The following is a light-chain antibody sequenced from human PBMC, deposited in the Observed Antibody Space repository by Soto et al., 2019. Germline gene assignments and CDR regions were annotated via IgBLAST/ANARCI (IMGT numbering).Light chain of an antibody. CDR1: QNLVYSDGNTY. J-gene: IGKJ1*01. CDR3: VQFSHFPRT. CDR2: QIS. V-gene: IGKV2-24*01. Sequence: DIVLTQTPLSSPVTLGQPASISCRSSQNLVYSDGNTYLSWLQQRPGQPPRLLIYQISNRFSGVPDRFSGSGAGTDFTLTISREEAEDVGIYSCVQFSHFPRTFGQGTKVEIK.